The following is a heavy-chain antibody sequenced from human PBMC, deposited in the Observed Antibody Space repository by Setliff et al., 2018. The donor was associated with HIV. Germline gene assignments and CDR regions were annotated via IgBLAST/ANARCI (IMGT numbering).Heavy chain of an antibody. Sequence: ASVKVSCKASGYTFSEYAIHWVRQAPGQRLEWMGRIDTDNGYRRYSPKLQGRVTITKDTSANTAYMELRGLRSEDTAVYYCARWCAAAGCYPAIYHFDPRGQGTLVTVSS. CDR1: GYTFSEYA. CDR3: ARWCAAAGCYPAIYHFDP. J-gene: IGHJ5*02. V-gene: IGHV1-3*04. D-gene: IGHD2-2*01. CDR2: IDTDNGYR.